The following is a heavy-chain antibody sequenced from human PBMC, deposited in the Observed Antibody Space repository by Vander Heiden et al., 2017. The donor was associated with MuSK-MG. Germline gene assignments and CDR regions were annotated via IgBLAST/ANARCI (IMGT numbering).Heavy chain of an antibody. D-gene: IGHD2-2*02. V-gene: IGHV3-23*01. CDR2: ISGSGGST. CDR1: GFPLSNFA. CDR3: TKGSAAVRPYYFDY. J-gene: IGHJ4*02. Sequence: EVQLLESGGGLVQPGGSLRLSCAPSGFPLSNFAIIWARQAPGKGLEWVSAISGSGGSTYYADSVKRRFTISRDNPKNTLYLQMNSLRAEDTATYYCTKGSAAVRPYYFDYWGQGILVTVSS.